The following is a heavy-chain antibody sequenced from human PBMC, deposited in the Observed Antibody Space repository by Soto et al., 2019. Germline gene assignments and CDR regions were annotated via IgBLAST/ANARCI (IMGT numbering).Heavy chain of an antibody. J-gene: IGHJ4*02. V-gene: IGHV5-10-1*01. CDR1: GYSFAGHW. CDR2: IDPSASQT. Sequence: PGESLKSSWKASGYSFAGHWITWVRQKPGKGLECMGRIDPSASQTDYSPSFRGHVTISVTKSITTGFLRWSSLTASERVMYYSARQLCDADTGPKFQNYFGYWDQEAPVT. CDR3: ARQLCDADTGPKFQNYFGY. D-gene: IGHD5-18*01.